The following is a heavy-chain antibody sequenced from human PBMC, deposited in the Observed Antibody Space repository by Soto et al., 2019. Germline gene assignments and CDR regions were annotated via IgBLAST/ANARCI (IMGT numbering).Heavy chain of an antibody. CDR2: IFSNDEK. V-gene: IGHV2-26*01. CDR3: ARIRVAAAGKVNAFDI. D-gene: IGHD6-13*01. Sequence: QVTLKESGPVLVKPTETLTLTCTVSGFSLSNARMGVSWMRQPPGKALEWLAHIFSNDEKSYSTSLKSRLTISKDTSKSQVVLTMTNMDPVDTATYYCARIRVAAAGKVNAFDIWGQGTMVTVSS. CDR1: GFSLSNARMG. J-gene: IGHJ3*02.